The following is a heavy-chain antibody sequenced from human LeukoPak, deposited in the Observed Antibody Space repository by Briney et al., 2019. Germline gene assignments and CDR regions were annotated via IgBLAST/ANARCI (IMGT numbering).Heavy chain of an antibody. CDR2: IGGPVGREI. J-gene: IGHJ4*02. V-gene: IGHV3-23*01. CDR3: AKRAGREDGEYYLDY. CDR1: GFTFSNYA. D-gene: IGHD3-10*01. Sequence: PGGSLRLSCAASGFTFSNYAMSWVRQAPGQGLEWVSAIGGPVGREIFYADSVRGRFIIARDNSKNTLFRRMDSLRVGDTAIYYGAKRAGREDGEYYLDYWGQGTLVSVSS.